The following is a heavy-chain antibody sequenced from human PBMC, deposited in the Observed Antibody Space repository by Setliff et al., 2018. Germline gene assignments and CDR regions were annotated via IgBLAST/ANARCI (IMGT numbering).Heavy chain of an antibody. CDR3: ARVAPGGGELFTRPKYYFDY. J-gene: IGHJ4*02. D-gene: IGHD3-10*01. V-gene: IGHV3-30-3*01. CDR1: GFTFSSYA. Sequence: GGSLRLSCAASGFTFSSYAMHWVRQAPGKGLEWVAVISYDGSNKYYADSVKGRFTTSRDNSKNTLYLQMNSLRAEDTAVYYWARVAPGGGELFTRPKYYFDYWGQGTLVTVSS. CDR2: ISYDGSNK.